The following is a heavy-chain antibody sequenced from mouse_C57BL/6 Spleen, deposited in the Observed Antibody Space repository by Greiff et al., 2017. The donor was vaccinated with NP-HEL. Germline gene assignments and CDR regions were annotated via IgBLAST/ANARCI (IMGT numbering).Heavy chain of an antibody. CDR2: ISSGSSTI. V-gene: IGHV5-17*01. J-gene: IGHJ1*03. CDR1: GFTFSDYG. D-gene: IGHD2-3*01. CDR3: ARDDDGYYPRYFDV. Sequence: EVQGVESGGGLVKPGGSLKLSCAASGFTFSDYGMHWVRQAPEKGLEWVAYISSGSSTIYYADTVKGRFTISRDNAKNTLFLQMTSLRSDDTAMYYCARDDDGYYPRYFDVWGTGTTVTVSS.